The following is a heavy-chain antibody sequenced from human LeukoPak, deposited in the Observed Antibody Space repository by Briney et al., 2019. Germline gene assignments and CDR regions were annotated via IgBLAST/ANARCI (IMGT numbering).Heavy chain of an antibody. CDR1: GFTFSSYN. D-gene: IGHD3-10*01. CDR3: ARGGDVLY. V-gene: IGHV3-21*01. CDR2: ISSGSGHI. Sequence: GGSLRLSCAASGFTFSSYNMNWVRQAPGKGLEWVSSISSGSGHIYYADSVKGRFTISRDNAENSLYLQMNSLRAEDTAVYYRARGGDVLYWGQGTLVTVSS. J-gene: IGHJ4*02.